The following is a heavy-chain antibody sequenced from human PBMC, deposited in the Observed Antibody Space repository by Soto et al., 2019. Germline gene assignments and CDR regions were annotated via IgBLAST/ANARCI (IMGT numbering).Heavy chain of an antibody. D-gene: IGHD5-12*01. J-gene: IGHJ4*02. V-gene: IGHV1-69*06. CDR3: ARAFGSGYDLDFEY. CDR1: GVTFSSYA. Sequence: GASVKVSSKDSGVTFSSYAISWLRQAHGQGLEWMGGIIPIFGTANYAHKFQGRVTITEDKPTSTGYMELLSLRSEDTAVYYCARAFGSGYDLDFEYWGQGTSVTVCS. CDR2: IIPIFGTA.